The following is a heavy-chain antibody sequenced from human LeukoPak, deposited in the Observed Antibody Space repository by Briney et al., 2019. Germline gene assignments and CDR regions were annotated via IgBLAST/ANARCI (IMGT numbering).Heavy chain of an antibody. Sequence: GGSLGLSCAASGFTFSSYEMNWVRQAPGKGLEGVSYISSSGSTIYYADSVKRRFTISRDNAKNSLYLQMNSLRAEDTAVYYCAIGYDYGDYEGLDYWGQGTLVTVSS. V-gene: IGHV3-48*03. D-gene: IGHD4-17*01. J-gene: IGHJ4*02. CDR1: GFTFSSYE. CDR2: ISSSGSTI. CDR3: AIGYDYGDYEGLDY.